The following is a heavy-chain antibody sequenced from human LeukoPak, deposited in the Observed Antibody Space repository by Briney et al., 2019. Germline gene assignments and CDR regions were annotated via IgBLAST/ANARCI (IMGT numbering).Heavy chain of an antibody. CDR3: ARASSSGWYYFDY. V-gene: IGHV1-69*11. J-gene: IGHJ4*02. CDR2: IIPIRGTA. D-gene: IGHD6-19*01. CDR1: GGTFSSYA. Sequence: PVKVSCKASGGTFSSYAISGVRQAPGQGLEWMGRIIPIRGTANYAQKFQGRLTITTDESTSTTYMELRGLRSEDPVVYYCARASSSGWYYFDYWGQGTLVTVSS.